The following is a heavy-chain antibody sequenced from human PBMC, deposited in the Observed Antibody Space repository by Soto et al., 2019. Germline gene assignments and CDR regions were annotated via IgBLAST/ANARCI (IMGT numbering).Heavy chain of an antibody. D-gene: IGHD6-13*01. CDR3: ARDLAAVPRAFDY. CDR2: VYYTGTT. V-gene: IGHV4-59*12. Sequence: QVQLQESGPGLLKPSKTLSLTCTVSGGSISSYFYIWVRQPPGKGLEWIGSVYYTGTTDYNPSLKSRVTISVDTSKTQFSLNLRSVTAADTAVYYCARDLAAVPRAFDYWGRGTLVTVSS. CDR1: GGSISSYF. J-gene: IGHJ4*02.